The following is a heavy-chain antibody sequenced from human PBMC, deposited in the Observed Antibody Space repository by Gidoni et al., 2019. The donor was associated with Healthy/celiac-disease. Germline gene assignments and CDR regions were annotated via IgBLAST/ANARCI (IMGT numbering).Heavy chain of an antibody. J-gene: IGHJ4*02. V-gene: IGHV3-30*18. Sequence: QVQLVESGGGVAHPWRSLRPSCAAAGFTFSSYGMHWFRQAPGKGLEWVAVISYDGSNKYYADSVKDRFTISRDNSKNTLYLQMNSLRAEDTAVYYCAKDRSYDSSGPYGEFDYWGQGTLVTVSS. CDR1: GFTFSSYG. CDR2: ISYDGSNK. D-gene: IGHD3-22*01. CDR3: AKDRSYDSSGPYGEFDY.